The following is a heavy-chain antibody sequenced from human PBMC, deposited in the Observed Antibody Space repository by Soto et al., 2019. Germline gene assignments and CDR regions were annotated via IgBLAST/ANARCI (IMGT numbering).Heavy chain of an antibody. CDR2: ISSSSSTI. D-gene: IGHD5-18*01. CDR1: GFTFSSYS. Sequence: EVQLVESGGGLVQPGGSLRLSCAASGFTFSSYSMNWVRQAPGKGLEWVSYISSSSSTIYYADSVKGRFTISRDNAKNSRYRQRNSLRAEATVVNYCPGDSGDSYGPLTSWGQGPLVTVSS. J-gene: IGHJ5*02. V-gene: IGHV3-48*01. CDR3: PGDSGDSYGPLTS.